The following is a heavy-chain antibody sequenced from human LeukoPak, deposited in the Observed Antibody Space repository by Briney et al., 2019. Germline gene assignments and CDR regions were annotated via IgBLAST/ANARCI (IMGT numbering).Heavy chain of an antibody. CDR3: AKARGDWLPNGGYYMDV. V-gene: IGHV3-23*01. CDR2: ISGSGGST. Sequence: GXSLRLSCAASGFTFSSYAMSWVRQAPGKGLEWVSAISGSGGSTYYADCVKGRFTISRDKSKNSVYVQMNSLRAEDTAVYYCAKARGDWLPNGGYYMDVWGKGTTVTVSS. D-gene: IGHD3/OR15-3a*01. CDR1: GFTFSSYA. J-gene: IGHJ6*03.